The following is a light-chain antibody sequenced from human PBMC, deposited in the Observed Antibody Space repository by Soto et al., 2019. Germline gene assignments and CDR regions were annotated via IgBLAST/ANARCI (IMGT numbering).Light chain of an antibody. CDR1: TTDIVNYDS. CDR2: DVS. J-gene: IGLJ1*01. Sequence: QSVLTQPPSVSGSPGQSVTISCTATTTDIVNYDSVSWYQQAPGTAPKLIIHDVSNRPSGAPDRFSGSTSGNTASLTISGLQAEDETDYFCSLYSSSGSLIFGTGTKLTVL. CDR3: SLYSSSGSLI. V-gene: IGLV2-18*01.